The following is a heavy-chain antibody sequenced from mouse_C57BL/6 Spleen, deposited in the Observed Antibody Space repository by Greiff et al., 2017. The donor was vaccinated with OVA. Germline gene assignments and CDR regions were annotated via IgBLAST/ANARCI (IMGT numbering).Heavy chain of an antibody. CDR3: TTGDGSRSYYFDY. CDR2: IDPEDGDT. CDR1: GFNFKDYY. J-gene: IGHJ2*01. D-gene: IGHD1-1*01. V-gene: IGHV14-1*01. Sequence: VQLQQSGAELVRPGASVKLSCTASGFNFKDYYMHWVKQRPEQGLEWIGRIDPEDGDTEYAQKFKGKATMTADTSSITAYLQLSSLTSEDSAFYYCTTGDGSRSYYFDYWGQGTTLTVSS.